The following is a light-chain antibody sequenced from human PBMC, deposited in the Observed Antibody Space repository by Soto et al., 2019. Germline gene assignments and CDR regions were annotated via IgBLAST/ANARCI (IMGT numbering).Light chain of an antibody. Sequence: QSVLTQPPSASGSPGQSVTISCTGTSSDVGGYNYVSWYQQHPGKAPKLMIYEVSKRPSGVPDRFSGSKSGNTASLTVSGLQAEDEAEYYCSSYAGSNNLGVFGTGTKVTVL. V-gene: IGLV2-8*01. CDR3: SSYAGSNNLGV. CDR2: EVS. CDR1: SSDVGGYNY. J-gene: IGLJ1*01.